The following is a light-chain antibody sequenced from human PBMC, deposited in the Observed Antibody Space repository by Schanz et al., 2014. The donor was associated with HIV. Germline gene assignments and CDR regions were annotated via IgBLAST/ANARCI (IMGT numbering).Light chain of an antibody. CDR3: QQGYSYPYT. CDR2: SAS. Sequence: DIQMTQSPSTLSASVGDRVTIACRASQNIGNSLAWFQLKPGRAPKLLIYSASSLHTGVPSTFSGSGSGTEFTLAISGLQPDDFATYYCQQGYSYPYTFGQGTKLEFK. V-gene: IGKV1-5*03. J-gene: IGKJ2*01. CDR1: QNIGNS.